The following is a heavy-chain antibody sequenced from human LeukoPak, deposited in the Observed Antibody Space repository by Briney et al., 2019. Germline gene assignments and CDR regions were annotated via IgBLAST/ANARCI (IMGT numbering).Heavy chain of an antibody. Sequence: PSETLSLTCTVSGGSISSSANFWGWVRQPPGRGLEWIASTYYSRNTYYNPPLKSRVTISVDTSKNQFSLKLSSVTAADTAVYYCARHEEEDGYNAKTFDYWGQGTLVTVSS. CDR2: TYYSRNT. CDR1: GGSISSSANF. CDR3: ARHEEEDGYNAKTFDY. D-gene: IGHD5-24*01. J-gene: IGHJ4*02. V-gene: IGHV4-39*01.